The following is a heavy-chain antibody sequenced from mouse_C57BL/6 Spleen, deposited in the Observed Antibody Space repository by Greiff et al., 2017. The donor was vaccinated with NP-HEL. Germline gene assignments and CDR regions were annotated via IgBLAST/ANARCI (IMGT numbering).Heavy chain of an antibody. V-gene: IGHV1-82*01. J-gene: IGHJ2*01. CDR2: IYPGDGDT. CDR3: ARCNWGYYFDY. CDR1: GYAFSSSW. Sequence: QVQLKQSGPELVKPGASVKISCKASGYAFSSSWMNWVKQRPGKGLEWIGRIYPGDGDTNYNGKFKGKATLTADKSSSTAYMQLSSLTSEDSAVYFCARCNWGYYFDYWGQGTTLTVSS. D-gene: IGHD4-1*01.